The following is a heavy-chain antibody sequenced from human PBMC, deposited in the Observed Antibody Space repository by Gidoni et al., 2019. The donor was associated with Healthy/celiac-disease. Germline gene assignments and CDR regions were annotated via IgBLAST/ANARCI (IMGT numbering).Heavy chain of an antibody. V-gene: IGHV4-39*07. Sequence: QLQLQESGPGLVKPSETLSLTCTVSGGSISSSSYYWGWIRQPPGKGLEWIGSIYYSGSTYYNPSLKSRVTISVDTSKNQFSLKLSSVTAADTAVYYCARAQYIVVVPAASDAFDIWGQGTMVTVSS. CDR2: IYYSGST. D-gene: IGHD2-2*01. CDR1: GGSISSSSYY. CDR3: ARAQYIVVVPAASDAFDI. J-gene: IGHJ3*02.